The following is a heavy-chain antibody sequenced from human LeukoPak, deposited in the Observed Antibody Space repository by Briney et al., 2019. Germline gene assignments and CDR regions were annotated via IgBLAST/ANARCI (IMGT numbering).Heavy chain of an antibody. CDR2: VGGDGHVT. Sequence: GGSLRLSCAASGFIFSTYVMSWVRQAPGKGLEWVSSVGGDGHVTYYAVSVKGRFTISRDNSKNTLYLQMNSLRAEDTAVYYCARHHSGSGSYLGNWGQGTLVIVSS. CDR1: GFIFSTYV. V-gene: IGHV3-23*01. D-gene: IGHD3-10*01. J-gene: IGHJ4*02. CDR3: ARHHSGSGSYLGN.